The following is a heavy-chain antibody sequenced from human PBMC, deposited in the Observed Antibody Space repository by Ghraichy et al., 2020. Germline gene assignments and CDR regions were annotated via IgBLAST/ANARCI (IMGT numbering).Heavy chain of an antibody. CDR2: INHSGSI. CDR3: ARAFTANYYFDY. V-gene: IGHV4-34*01. CDR1: GGSFSGYY. J-gene: IGHJ4*02. Sequence: SETLSLTCAVYGGSFSGYYWSWIRQPPGKGLEWIGEINHSGSINYNPSLKSRVTISVDTSKNQFSLKLSSVTAADTAVYYCARAFTANYYFDYWGQGTLVTVSS. D-gene: IGHD4/OR15-4a*01.